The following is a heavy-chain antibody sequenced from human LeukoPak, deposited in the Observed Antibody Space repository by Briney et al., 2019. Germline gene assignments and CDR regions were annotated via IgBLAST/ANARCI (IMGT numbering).Heavy chain of an antibody. D-gene: IGHD3-10*01. J-gene: IGHJ4*02. V-gene: IGHV4-59*11. CDR3: ARSITMVQGVPQPFDY. CDR2: IYYSGST. Sequence: PSETLSLTCTVSGGSISSHYWSWIRQPPGKGLEWIGYIYYSGSTNYNPSLKSRVTISVDTSKNQFSLKLSSVTAADTAVYYCARSITMVQGVPQPFDYWGQGTLVTVSS. CDR1: GGSISSHY.